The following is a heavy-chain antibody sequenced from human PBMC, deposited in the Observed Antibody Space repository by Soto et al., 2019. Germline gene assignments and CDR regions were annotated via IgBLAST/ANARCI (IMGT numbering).Heavy chain of an antibody. Sequence: PGGSLRLSCAASGFTFSSYAMSWFRQAPGKGLEWVSAISGSGGSTYYADSVKGRFTIYRDNSKNTLYLQMNSLRAEDTAVYYCAKVGSWYYDSSGYSILGYWGQGTLVTVSS. J-gene: IGHJ4*02. CDR3: AKVGSWYYDSSGYSILGY. D-gene: IGHD3-22*01. CDR2: ISGSGGST. V-gene: IGHV3-23*01. CDR1: GFTFSSYA.